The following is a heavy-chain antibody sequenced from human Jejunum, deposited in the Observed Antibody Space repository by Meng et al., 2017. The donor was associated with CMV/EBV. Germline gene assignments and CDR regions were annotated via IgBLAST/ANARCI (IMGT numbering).Heavy chain of an antibody. CDR1: GFSFGDYG. V-gene: IGHV3-49*03. Sequence: SGFSFGDYGMSWFRQAPGKGLEWVGFIRSTTFGETPQYAASVKDRVIISRDDSRSIAYLQLNSLRTEDTGVYYCAFSSSYDFIFIYWGQGTLVTVSS. CDR3: AFSSSYDFIFIY. J-gene: IGHJ4*02. CDR2: IRSTTFGETP. D-gene: IGHD3-3*02.